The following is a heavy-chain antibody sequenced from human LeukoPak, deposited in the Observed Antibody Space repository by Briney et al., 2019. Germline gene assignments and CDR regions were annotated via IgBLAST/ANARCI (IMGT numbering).Heavy chain of an antibody. CDR3: ARHVWLQPFDY. V-gene: IGHV4-59*08. D-gene: IGHD3-9*01. J-gene: IGHJ4*02. CDR2: IYYSGST. CDR1: GGSMNSYY. Sequence: PSETLSPTCSVSGGSMNSYYWSWIRQSPGKGLEWIGYIYYSGSTNYNPSLKSRVTISVDTSKNQFSLKLSSVNAADTAVYYCARHVWLQPFDYWGQGTLVTVSS.